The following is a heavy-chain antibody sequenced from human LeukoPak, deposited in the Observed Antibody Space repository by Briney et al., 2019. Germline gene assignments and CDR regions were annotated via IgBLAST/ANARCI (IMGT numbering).Heavy chain of an antibody. V-gene: IGHV3-48*04. Sequence: GGSLRLPCAASGFPFSSYGMNWVRQAPGKGLEWVSYINSGGSNTFYADSVKGRFTISRDNTKNSLYLQMNSLRAEDTAVYYCAKGSLGSWYYFDYWGQGTLVTVSS. J-gene: IGHJ4*02. CDR1: GFPFSSYG. D-gene: IGHD6-13*01. CDR3: AKGSLGSWYYFDY. CDR2: INSGGSNT.